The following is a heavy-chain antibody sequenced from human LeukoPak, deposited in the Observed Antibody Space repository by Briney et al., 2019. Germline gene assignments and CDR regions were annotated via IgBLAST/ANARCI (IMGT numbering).Heavy chain of an antibody. CDR1: GYSFTSYW. V-gene: IGHV5-51*01. J-gene: IGHJ3*02. CDR2: IYPGDSDT. CDR3: ARHPSYDSSGYYYDRFAFDI. Sequence: GESLKIPCKGSGYSFTSYWIGWVRQMPGKGLEWMGIIYPGDSDTRYSPSFQGQVTISADKSISTAYLQWSSLKASDTAMYYCARHPSYDSSGYYYDRFAFDIWGQGTMVTVSS. D-gene: IGHD3-22*01.